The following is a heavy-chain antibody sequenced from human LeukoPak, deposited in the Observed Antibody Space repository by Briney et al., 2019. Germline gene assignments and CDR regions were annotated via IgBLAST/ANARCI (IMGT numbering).Heavy chain of an antibody. CDR2: ISAYNGNT. Sequence: ASVKVSCKASGYTFTSYGISWVRQAPGQGLEWMGWISAYNGNTNYAQKLQGRVTMTTDTSTSTVYMELSSLRSEDTAVYYCARGGTYYYDSSGYPYYYYYYMDVWGKGTTVTVSS. J-gene: IGHJ6*03. CDR3: ARGGTYYYDSSGYPYYYYYYMDV. V-gene: IGHV1-18*01. D-gene: IGHD3-22*01. CDR1: GYTFTSYG.